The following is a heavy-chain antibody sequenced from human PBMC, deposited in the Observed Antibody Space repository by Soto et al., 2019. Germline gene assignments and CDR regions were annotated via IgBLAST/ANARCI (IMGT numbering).Heavy chain of an antibody. CDR3: AKDRSSSSFVLSRDYDVDDY. CDR2: ISSGGNTM. D-gene: IGHD6-6*01. V-gene: IGHV3-48*03. J-gene: IGHJ4*02. CDR1: GFTFSNFE. Sequence: PGGSLRLSCAASGFTFSNFEMNWVRQAPGKGLEWVSYISSGGNTMYYLDSVKGRFTISRDNSKNTLYLQMNSLRAEDTAVYYCAKDRSSSSFVLSRDYDVDDYWGQGTLVTVSS.